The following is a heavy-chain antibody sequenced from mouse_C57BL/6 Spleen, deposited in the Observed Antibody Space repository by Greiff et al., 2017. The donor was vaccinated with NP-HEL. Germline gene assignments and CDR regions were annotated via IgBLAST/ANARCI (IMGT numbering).Heavy chain of an antibody. V-gene: IGHV1-81*01. Sequence: QVHVKQSGAELARPGASVKLSCKASGYTFTSYGISWVKQRTGQGLEWIGEIYPRSGNTYYNEKFKGKATLTADKSSSTAYMELRSLTSEDSAVYFCARHDAMDYWGQGTSVTVSS. CDR1: GYTFTSYG. CDR3: ARHDAMDY. J-gene: IGHJ4*01. CDR2: IYPRSGNT.